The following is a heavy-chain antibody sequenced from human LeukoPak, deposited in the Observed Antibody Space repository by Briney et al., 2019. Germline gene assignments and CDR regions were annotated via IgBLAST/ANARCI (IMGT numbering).Heavy chain of an antibody. Sequence: SETLSLTCTVSGGSISSYYWSWIRQPPGKGLEWIGYIYYSGSTNYNPSLKSRVTISVDTSNNQFSLKLSSVTAADTAVYYCARVCSKEAGRWFDPWGQGTLVTVSS. V-gene: IGHV4-59*01. CDR1: GGSISSYY. CDR2: IYYSGST. J-gene: IGHJ5*02. CDR3: ARVCSKEAGRWFDP. D-gene: IGHD6-19*01.